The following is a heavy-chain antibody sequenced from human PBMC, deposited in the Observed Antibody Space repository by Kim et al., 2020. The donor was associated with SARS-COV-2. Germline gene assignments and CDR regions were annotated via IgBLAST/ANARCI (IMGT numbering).Heavy chain of an antibody. V-gene: IGHV3-20*04. CDR2: INWNGGST. Sequence: GGSLRLSCAASGFTFDDYGMSWVRQAPGKGLEWVSGINWNGGSTCYADSVKGRFTISRDNAKNSLYLQMNSLRAEDTALYYCARKRYYYDSSGYYYFDYWGQGTLVTVSS. CDR3: ARKRYYYDSSGYYYFDY. D-gene: IGHD3-22*01. J-gene: IGHJ4*02. CDR1: GFTFDDYG.